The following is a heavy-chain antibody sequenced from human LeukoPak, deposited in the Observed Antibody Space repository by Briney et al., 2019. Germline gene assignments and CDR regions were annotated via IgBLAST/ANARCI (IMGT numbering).Heavy chain of an antibody. V-gene: IGHV3-23*01. CDR1: GFTFSSYA. Sequence: GGSLRLSCAASGFTFSSYAMSWVRQAPGKGLEWVSAISGSGGSTYYADSVKGRFTISRDNSKNTLYLQMNSLRAEDTAVYYCARMPVGLPYYYYGMDVWGQGTTVTVSS. D-gene: IGHD2-15*01. CDR2: ISGSGGST. CDR3: ARMPVGLPYYYYGMDV. J-gene: IGHJ6*02.